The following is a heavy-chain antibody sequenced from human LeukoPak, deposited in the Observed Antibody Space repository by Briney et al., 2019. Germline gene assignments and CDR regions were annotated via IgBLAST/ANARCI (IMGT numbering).Heavy chain of an antibody. J-gene: IGHJ4*02. V-gene: IGHV3-30*02. Sequence: PGWSLRLSCVASGFTFNAFGMHWVRQAPGKGLEGVAFIRYDGSNKYYADSVKGRFTISRDNSKNTLYLQTNSLRAEDTAVYYCAKPDYGSGSYYDEGIWGQGTLVTVSS. CDR2: IRYDGSNK. D-gene: IGHD3-10*01. CDR3: AKPDYGSGSYYDEGI. CDR1: GFTFNAFG.